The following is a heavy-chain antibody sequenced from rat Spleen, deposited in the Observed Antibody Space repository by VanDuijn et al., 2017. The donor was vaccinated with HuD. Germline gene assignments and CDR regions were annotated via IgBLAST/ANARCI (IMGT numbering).Heavy chain of an antibody. J-gene: IGHJ3*01. CDR1: GLTFSDYG. V-gene: IGHV5-29*01. D-gene: IGHD1-4*01. CDR3: ARWGGFRD. CDR2: ISYDGSST. Sequence: EVQLVESDGGLVQPGRSLKLSCAASGLTFSDYGMAWVHQAPTKGLEWVATISYDGSSTYYRDSVKGRFTISRDNAKSTLYLQMDSLRSEDTAVYYCARWGGFRDWGQGTLVTVSS.